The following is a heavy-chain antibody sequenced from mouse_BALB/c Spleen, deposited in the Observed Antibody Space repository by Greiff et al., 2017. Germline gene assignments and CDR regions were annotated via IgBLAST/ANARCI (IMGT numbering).Heavy chain of an antibody. CDR3: ARGDYYGYDWFAY. CDR1: GFTFSSYG. CDR2: INSNGGST. Sequence: EVKLMESGGGLVQPGGSLKLSCAASGFTFSSYGMSWVRQTPDKRLELVATINSNGGSTYYPDSVKGRFTISRDNAKNTLYLQMSSLKSEDTAMYYCARGDYYGYDWFAYWGQGTLVTVSA. D-gene: IGHD2-2*01. V-gene: IGHV5-6-3*01. J-gene: IGHJ3*01.